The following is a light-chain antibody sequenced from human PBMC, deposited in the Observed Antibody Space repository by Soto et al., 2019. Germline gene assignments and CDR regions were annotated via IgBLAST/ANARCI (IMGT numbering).Light chain of an antibody. J-gene: IGKJ1*01. CDR2: AAS. Sequence: DIQMTKPQSSLSAFVGDIVTITCRASQTISSYLNWYQPKSGKAPKLLISAASSWESGVPPRFSGSGSGTDFTLTITSLQPEDFATYYCQKSHSIPWTCGQGNKVDIK. V-gene: IGKV1-39*01. CDR3: QKSHSIPWT. CDR1: QTISSY.